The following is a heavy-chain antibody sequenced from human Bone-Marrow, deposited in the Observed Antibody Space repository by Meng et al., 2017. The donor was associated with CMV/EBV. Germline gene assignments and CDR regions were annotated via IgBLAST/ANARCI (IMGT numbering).Heavy chain of an antibody. CDR1: GFTFDDYG. CDR2: IKWNGGST. Sequence: GESLKISCAASGFTFDDYGMSWVRQAPGKGLGWVSGIKWNGGSTGYADSVKGRFTKSRDNAKNSLYLQMNSLRAEDTALYYCARDRSVRRGGSYFGWFDPWGQGTTVTVSS. D-gene: IGHD1-26*01. V-gene: IGHV3-20*04. J-gene: IGHJ5*02. CDR3: ARDRSVRRGGSYFGWFDP.